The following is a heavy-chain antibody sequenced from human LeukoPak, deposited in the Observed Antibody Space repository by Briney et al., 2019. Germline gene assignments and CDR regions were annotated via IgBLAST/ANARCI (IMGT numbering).Heavy chain of an antibody. CDR3: ARPVKQRGFDP. Sequence: SETLSLTCTVSGGSISVSNYYWGWIRQSPGKGLEWIGSIVYTGNTHYNPSLKSRVTISVDTSKNQFSLKLSSVTAADTAVYYCARPVKQRGFDPWGQGTLVTVSS. J-gene: IGHJ5*02. V-gene: IGHV4-39*07. CDR2: IVYTGNT. D-gene: IGHD6-25*01. CDR1: GGSISVSNYY.